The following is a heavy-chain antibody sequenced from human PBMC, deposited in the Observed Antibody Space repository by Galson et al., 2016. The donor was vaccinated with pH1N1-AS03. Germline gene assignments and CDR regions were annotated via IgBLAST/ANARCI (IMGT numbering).Heavy chain of an antibody. CDR3: ARHVSGMCPNNLDS. D-gene: IGHD1-26*01. J-gene: IGHJ4*02. V-gene: IGHV4-39*07. Sequence: ETLSLTCTVSGGFISSSPYYWGWVRQPPGKGLEWIGRVYYRGSTYYSLSLRSRVTISIDTSQNPFSLNLGSVTAADTAVYYCARHVSGMCPNNLDSSGQGTLVLVSS. CDR2: VYYRGST. CDR1: GGFISSSPYY.